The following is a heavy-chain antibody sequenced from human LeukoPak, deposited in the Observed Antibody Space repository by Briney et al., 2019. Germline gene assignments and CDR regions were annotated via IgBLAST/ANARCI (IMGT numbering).Heavy chain of an antibody. J-gene: IGHJ6*02. Sequence: ASVKVSCKASGYTFTSYDINWVRQATGQGLEWMGWMNPNSGNTGYAQKFQGRVTMTRNTSISTAYMELSSLRSEDTAVHYCATGGSGSYYNYYYYSMDVWGQGTTVTVSS. CDR1: GYTFTSYD. CDR3: ATGGSGSYYNYYYYSMDV. CDR2: MNPNSGNT. V-gene: IGHV1-8*01. D-gene: IGHD3-10*01.